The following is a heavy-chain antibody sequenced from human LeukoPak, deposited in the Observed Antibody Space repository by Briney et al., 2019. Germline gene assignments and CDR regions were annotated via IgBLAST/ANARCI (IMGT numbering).Heavy chain of an antibody. CDR3: ARDMAGDYVSSFYYYYYGMDV. CDR2: ISAYNGNT. J-gene: IGHJ6*02. Sequence: ASVKVSCKASGYTFTSYGISWVRQAPGQGLEWMGWISAYNGNTNYAQKLQGRVSMTTDTSKSTAYMELRSMRSDDTAVYYCARDMAGDYVSSFYYYYYGMDVWGQGTTVTVSS. D-gene: IGHD4-17*01. V-gene: IGHV1-18*01. CDR1: GYTFTSYG.